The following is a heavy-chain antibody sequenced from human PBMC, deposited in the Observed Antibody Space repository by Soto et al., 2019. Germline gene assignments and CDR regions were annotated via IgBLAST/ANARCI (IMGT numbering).Heavy chain of an antibody. V-gene: IGHV4-34*01. Sequence: QVQLQQWGAGLLKPSETLSLTCAVYGGSFSGYYWSWIRQPPGKGLEWIGEINHSGSTNYNPSLKTRVTISVYTSKNQFSLKLSSVTAADTAVYYCARGGITMVRGVFAIGLVFDYWGQGTLVTVSS. CDR3: ARGGITMVRGVFAIGLVFDY. CDR2: INHSGST. CDR1: GGSFSGYY. J-gene: IGHJ4*02. D-gene: IGHD3-10*01.